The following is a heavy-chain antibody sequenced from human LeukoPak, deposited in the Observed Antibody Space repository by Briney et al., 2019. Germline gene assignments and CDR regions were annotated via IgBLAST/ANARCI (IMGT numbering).Heavy chain of an antibody. D-gene: IGHD6-19*01. Sequence: GGSLRLSCAASGFTFSSYEMNWVRQAPGKGLEWVSYISSSGGTIYYADSVKGRFTISRDNAKNSLYLQMNSLRAEDTAVYYCARGAVAIPCYFDYWGQGTLVTVSS. CDR3: ARGAVAIPCYFDY. CDR1: GFTFSSYE. V-gene: IGHV3-48*03. J-gene: IGHJ4*02. CDR2: ISSSGGTI.